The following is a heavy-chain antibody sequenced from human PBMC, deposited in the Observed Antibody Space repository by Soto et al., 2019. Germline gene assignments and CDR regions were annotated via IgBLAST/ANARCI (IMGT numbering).Heavy chain of an antibody. J-gene: IGHJ4*02. Sequence: TSETLSLTCTVSGGSISSGGYYWSWIRQHPGKGLEWIGYIYYSGSTYYNPSLKSRVTISVDTSKNQFSLKLSSVTAADTAVYYCARDNNFGVQLWLPHFDYWGKGTLVTVSS. V-gene: IGHV4-31*03. D-gene: IGHD5-18*01. CDR1: GGSISSGGYY. CDR3: ARDNNFGVQLWLPHFDY. CDR2: IYYSGST.